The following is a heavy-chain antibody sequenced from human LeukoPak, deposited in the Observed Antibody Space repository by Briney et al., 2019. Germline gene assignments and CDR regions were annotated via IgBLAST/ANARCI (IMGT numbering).Heavy chain of an antibody. D-gene: IGHD3-10*01. CDR2: INPNSGGT. J-gene: IGHJ5*02. CDR3: ARGYMVRGEGWFDP. V-gene: IGHV1-2*02. Sequence: GASVKVSCKASGYTFTGYYMHWVRQAPGQGLEWMGWINPNSGGTNYAQKFQGRVTMTRDTSISTAYMELSRLRSDDTAVYYCARGYMVRGEGWFDPWGQGTLVTVSS. CDR1: GYTFTGYY.